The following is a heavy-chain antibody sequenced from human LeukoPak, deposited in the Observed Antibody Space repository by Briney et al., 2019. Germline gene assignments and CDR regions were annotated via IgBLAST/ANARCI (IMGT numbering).Heavy chain of an antibody. CDR2: IKKDGSEK. D-gene: IGHD5-12*01. CDR3: ARLVATIYGWFDP. J-gene: IGHJ5*02. CDR1: GFTFRSYW. Sequence: GGSLRLSCAASGFTFRSYWMSWVRQAPGKGLEWVANIKKDGSEKYYVDSVKGRFTISRDNAKNSLYLQMNSLRAEDTAVYFCARLVATIYGWFDPWGQGTLVTVSS. V-gene: IGHV3-7*04.